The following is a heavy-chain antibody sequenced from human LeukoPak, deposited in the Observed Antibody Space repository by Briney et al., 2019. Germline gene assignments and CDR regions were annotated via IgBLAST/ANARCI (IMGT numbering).Heavy chain of an antibody. CDR1: VFTFSSYG. D-gene: IGHD3-9*01. V-gene: IGHV3-30*02. CDR3: ANPRGYDILTGYRSPFY. CDR2: IRYDGSNK. Sequence: GGSLRLSCAASVFTFSSYGMHWVRQAPGKGLEGVAFIRYDGSNKYYADSVKGRFTISRDNSKNTLYLQMNSLRAEDTAVYYCANPRGYDILTGYRSPFYWGQGTLVTVSS. J-gene: IGHJ4*02.